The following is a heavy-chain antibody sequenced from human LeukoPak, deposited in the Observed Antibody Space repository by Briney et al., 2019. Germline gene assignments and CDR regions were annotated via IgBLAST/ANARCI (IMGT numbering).Heavy chain of an antibody. CDR2: ISWNSGSI. CDR1: GVTFDDYA. J-gene: IGHJ3*02. CDR3: AKEAQDAFDI. V-gene: IGHV3-9*01. Sequence: GRSLRLSCAASGVTFDDYAMHWVRQAPGKGLEWVSGISWNSGSIGYADSVKGRFTISRDNAKNSLYLQMNSLRAEDTALYYCAKEAQDAFDIWGQGTMVTVSS.